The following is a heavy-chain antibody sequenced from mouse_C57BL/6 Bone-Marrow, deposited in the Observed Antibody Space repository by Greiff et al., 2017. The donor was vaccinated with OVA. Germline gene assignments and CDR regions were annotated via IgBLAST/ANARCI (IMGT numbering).Heavy chain of an antibody. CDR1: GYTFTDYY. V-gene: IGHV1-76*01. CDR2: IYPGSGNT. D-gene: IGHD2-1*01. J-gene: IGHJ1*03. Sequence: QVQLQQSGAELVRPGASVKLSCKASGYTFTDYYINWVKQRPGQGLEWIARIYPGSGNTYYNEKFKGKATLTAEKSSSTAYMQLSSLTSEDSAVYFCASGIYYGNYGYFDVWGTGTTVTVSS. CDR3: ASGIYYGNYGYFDV.